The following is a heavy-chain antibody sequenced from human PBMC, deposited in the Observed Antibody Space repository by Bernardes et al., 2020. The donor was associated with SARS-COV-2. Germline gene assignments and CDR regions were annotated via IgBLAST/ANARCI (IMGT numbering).Heavy chain of an antibody. CDR2: ISSSSSYI. Sequence: GGSLRLSCAASGFTFSSYSMNWVRQAPGKGLEWVSSISSSSSYIYYADSVKGRFTISRDNAKNSLYLQMNSLRAEDTAVYYCARIVATNIYYYYYYMDVWGKGTTVTVSS. CDR1: GFTFSSYS. V-gene: IGHV3-21*01. J-gene: IGHJ6*03. D-gene: IGHD5-12*01. CDR3: ARIVATNIYYYYYYMDV.